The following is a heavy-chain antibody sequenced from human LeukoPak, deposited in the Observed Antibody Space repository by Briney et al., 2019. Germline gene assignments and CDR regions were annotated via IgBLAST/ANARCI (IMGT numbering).Heavy chain of an antibody. CDR1: GGSISSSTYY. D-gene: IGHD1-14*01. J-gene: IGHJ3*02. Sequence: SETLSLTCTVSGGSISSSTYYWGWIRQPPGKGLEWIGSIYYSGSTYYNPSLKSRVTISGDTSKNQFSLKLSSVTAADTAVYYCARRGPPAPGETGPIGAFDIWGQGTMVTVSS. CDR2: IYYSGST. V-gene: IGHV4-39*07. CDR3: ARRGPPAPGETGPIGAFDI.